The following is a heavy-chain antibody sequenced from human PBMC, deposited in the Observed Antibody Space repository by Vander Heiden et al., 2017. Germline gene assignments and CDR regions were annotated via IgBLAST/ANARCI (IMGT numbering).Heavy chain of an antibody. CDR1: GFTFSYAW. Sequence: EVQLVESGGGRVKPGGSLRLSCPGSGFTFSYAWMGWVRQAPGKGLEWVGRVKSKNDGGTIDYAAPVKGRFTISRDDSENTLYLQMDSLKTEDTAVYYCLYFDSWRGLDSWGQGTLVTVSS. V-gene: IGHV3-15*01. J-gene: IGHJ4*02. CDR3: LYFDSWRGLDS. D-gene: IGHD3-9*01. CDR2: VKSKNDGGTI.